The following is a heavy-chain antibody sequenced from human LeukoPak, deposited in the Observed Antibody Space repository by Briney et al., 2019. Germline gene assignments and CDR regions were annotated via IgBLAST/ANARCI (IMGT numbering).Heavy chain of an antibody. J-gene: IGHJ6*02. CDR1: GGSISSGGYY. CDR2: IYYSGST. CDR3: ARDSPSDFGVVWTLDYYYYGMDV. Sequence: SQTLSLTCTVSGGSISSGGYYWSWIRQHPGKGLEWVGYIYYSGSTYYNPSLKSRVTISVDTSKNQFSLKLSSVTAADTAVYYCARDSPSDFGVVWTLDYYYYGMDVWGQGTTVTVSS. V-gene: IGHV4-31*03. D-gene: IGHD3-3*01.